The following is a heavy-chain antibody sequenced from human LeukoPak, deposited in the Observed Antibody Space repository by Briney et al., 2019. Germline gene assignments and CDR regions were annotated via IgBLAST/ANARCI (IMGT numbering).Heavy chain of an antibody. Sequence: GGSLRLSCAASGLTFSSYWMHWVRQLPGQGLVWVSRINTDGSSTYYADSVKGRFTISRDNAKNTLYLLMNSLRAEDTAIYYCARDRCSGGSCYWFDPWGQGTLVTVSS. CDR1: GLTFSSYW. V-gene: IGHV3-74*01. CDR3: ARDRCSGGSCYWFDP. J-gene: IGHJ5*02. CDR2: INTDGSST. D-gene: IGHD2-15*01.